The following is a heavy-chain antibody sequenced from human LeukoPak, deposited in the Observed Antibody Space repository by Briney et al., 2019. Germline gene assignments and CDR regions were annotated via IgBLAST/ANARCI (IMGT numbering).Heavy chain of an antibody. CDR1: GFTFSSYG. CDR3: AKVLRFLEWLFDY. D-gene: IGHD3-3*01. CDR2: ISGSGGST. Sequence: GGSLRLSCAASGFTFSSYGMSWVRQAPGKGLEWVSAISGSGGSTYYADSVKGRFTISRDNSKNTLYLQMNSLRAEDTAVYYCAKVLRFLEWLFDYWGQGTLVTVSS. V-gene: IGHV3-23*01. J-gene: IGHJ4*02.